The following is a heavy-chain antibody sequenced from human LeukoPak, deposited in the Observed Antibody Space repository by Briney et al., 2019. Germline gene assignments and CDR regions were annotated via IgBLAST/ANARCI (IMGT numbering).Heavy chain of an antibody. CDR3: ARDRHDFWHRFEAFDI. J-gene: IGHJ3*02. CDR2: INPSGGST. CDR1: GYTFTSYY. V-gene: IGHV1-46*03. Sequence: ASVKVSCKASGYTFTSYYMHWVRQAPGQGLEWMGIINPSGGSTSYAQKFQGRVTMTRDTSTSTVYMELSSLRSEDTAVYYCARDRHDFWHRFEAFDIWGQGTMVTVSS. D-gene: IGHD3-3*01.